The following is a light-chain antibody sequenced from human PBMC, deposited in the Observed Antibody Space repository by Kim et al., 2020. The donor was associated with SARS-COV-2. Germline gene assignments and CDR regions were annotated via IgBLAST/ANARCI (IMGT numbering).Light chain of an antibody. CDR2: QRV. CDR3: QAWDSNTRI. V-gene: IGLV3-1*01. CDR1: KFGNKD. J-gene: IGLJ1*01. Sequence: VSPRQTASITCFGDKFGNKDVSWYQQRPGQSPVLVICQRVKRPSGIPERFSASNSGNTATLTISGTQPTDEADYYCQAWDSNTRIFGSGTKVTVL.